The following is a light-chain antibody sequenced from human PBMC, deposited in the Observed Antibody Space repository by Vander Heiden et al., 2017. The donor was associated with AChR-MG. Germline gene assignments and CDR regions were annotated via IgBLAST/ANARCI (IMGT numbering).Light chain of an antibody. CDR2: DAS. J-gene: IGKJ2*01. CDR3: QQRSNWNT. V-gene: IGKV3-11*01. CDR1: QSVDTY. Sequence: IVLTQSPATLSLSPGERATLSCRASQSVDTYLAWYQQKPGQAPRLLIYDASNRATAIPARFSGSGSGTDFTLTISSLEPEDSAVYYYQQRSNWNTFGQGTKLEIK.